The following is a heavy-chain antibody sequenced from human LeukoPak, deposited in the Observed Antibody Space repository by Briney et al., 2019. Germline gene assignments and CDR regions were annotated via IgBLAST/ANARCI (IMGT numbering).Heavy chain of an antibody. CDR1: GFTFDDYA. J-gene: IGHJ4*02. V-gene: IGHV3-20*04. CDR2: INWNGGST. D-gene: IGHD3-10*01. Sequence: GGSLRLSCAASGFTFDDYAMSWVRQAPGKGLEWVSGINWNGGSTGYADSVKGRFTISRDNSKNTLYLQMNSLRAEDTAVYYCARVWFGEFAYFDYWGQGTLVTVSS. CDR3: ARVWFGEFAYFDY.